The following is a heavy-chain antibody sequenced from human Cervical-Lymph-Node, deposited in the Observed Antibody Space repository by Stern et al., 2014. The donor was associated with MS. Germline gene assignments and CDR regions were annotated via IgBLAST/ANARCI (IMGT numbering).Heavy chain of an antibody. CDR2: IYWDDDK. CDR3: VHRQNWSYIEY. Sequence: ESGPTLVKPTQTLTLTCTFSGFSLTTSGVGVGWIRQPPGKALEWLALIYWDDDKRYSPSLKSRLTITKDTSKNQVVLSMTNMDPVDTATYYCVHRQNWSYIEYWGQGTLVTVSS. D-gene: IGHD1-1*01. CDR1: GFSLTTSGVG. J-gene: IGHJ4*02. V-gene: IGHV2-5*02.